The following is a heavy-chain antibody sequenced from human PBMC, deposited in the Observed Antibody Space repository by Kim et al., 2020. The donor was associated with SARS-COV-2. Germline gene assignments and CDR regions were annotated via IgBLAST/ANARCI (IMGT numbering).Heavy chain of an antibody. CDR2: IYYSGST. CDR1: GGSISSSSYY. V-gene: IGHV4-39*07. CDR3: AREYCGGDCYSRYFDL. J-gene: IGHJ2*01. Sequence: SETLSLTCTVSGGSISSSSYYWGWIRQPPGKGLEWIGSIYYSGSTYYNPSLKSRVTISVDTSKNQFSLKLSSVTAADTAVYYCAREYCGGDCYSRYFDLWGRGTLVTVSS. D-gene: IGHD2-21*02.